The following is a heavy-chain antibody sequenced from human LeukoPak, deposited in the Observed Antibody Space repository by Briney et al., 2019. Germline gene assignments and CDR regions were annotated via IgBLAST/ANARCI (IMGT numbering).Heavy chain of an antibody. J-gene: IGHJ4*02. CDR3: AKDIAQNYYGSGSYHDY. D-gene: IGHD3-10*01. V-gene: IGHV3-9*01. CDR1: GFTFDDYA. CDR2: ISWNSGSI. Sequence: GRSLRRSCAASGFTFDDYAMHWVRQAPGKGLEWVSGISWNSGSIGYADSVKGRFTISRDNAKNSLYLQMNSLRAEDTALCYCAKDIAQNYYGSGSYHDYWGQGTLVTVSS.